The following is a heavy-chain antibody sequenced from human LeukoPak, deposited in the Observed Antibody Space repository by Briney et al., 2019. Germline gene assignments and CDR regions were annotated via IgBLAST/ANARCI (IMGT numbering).Heavy chain of an antibody. D-gene: IGHD4-17*01. V-gene: IGHV3-30*02. CDR1: GFTFSNYG. Sequence: GGSLRLSCAASGFTFSNYGMHWVRQAPGKGLEWVAFIRYDGSNKYYADSVKGRFTISRDNSKNTLYLQMNSLRAEDTAVYYCAKERATVTGYFAYWGQGTLVTVSS. J-gene: IGHJ4*02. CDR3: AKERATVTGYFAY. CDR2: IRYDGSNK.